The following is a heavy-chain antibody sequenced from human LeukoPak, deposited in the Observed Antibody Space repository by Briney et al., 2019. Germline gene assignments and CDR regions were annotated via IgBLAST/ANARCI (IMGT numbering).Heavy chain of an antibody. CDR1: GYTFTSYG. V-gene: IGHV1-18*01. CDR3: ARDSGGYYYGGNWFDP. Sequence: ASVKVSCKASGYTFTSYGISWVRQAPGQGLEWMGWISAYNGNTNYAQKLQGRVTMTTDTSTSTAYMELSSLRSEDTAVYYCARDSGGYYYGGNWFDPWGQGTLVTVSS. J-gene: IGHJ5*02. D-gene: IGHD3-22*01. CDR2: ISAYNGNT.